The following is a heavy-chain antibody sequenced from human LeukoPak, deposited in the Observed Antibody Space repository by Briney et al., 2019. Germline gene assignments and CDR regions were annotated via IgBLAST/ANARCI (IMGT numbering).Heavy chain of an antibody. CDR3: AKDRAYYYDSSGYSDFDY. CDR1: GFTFSSYA. Sequence: GGSLRLSCAASGFTFSSYAMSWVRQAPGKGLEWVSAISGSGGSTYYADSVKGRFTISRDNSKNTLYLQMNSLRAEDTAVYYCAKDRAYYYDSSGYSDFDYWGHGTLVTVSS. J-gene: IGHJ4*01. D-gene: IGHD3-22*01. V-gene: IGHV3-23*01. CDR2: ISGSGGST.